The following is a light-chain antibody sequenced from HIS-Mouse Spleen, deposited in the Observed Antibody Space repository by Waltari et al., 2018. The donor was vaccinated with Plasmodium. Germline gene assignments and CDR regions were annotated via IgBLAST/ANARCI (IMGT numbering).Light chain of an antibody. CDR1: QSVSSSY. CDR2: GAS. CDR3: QQYGSSPYT. V-gene: IGKV3-20*01. Sequence: IVLTQSPDTLSLSPGERATIHCRASQSVSSSYLAWYQQKPGQAPRLLIYGASSRATGIPDRFSGSGSGTDFTLTISRLGPEDFAVYYCQQYGSSPYTFGQGTKLEIK. J-gene: IGKJ2*01.